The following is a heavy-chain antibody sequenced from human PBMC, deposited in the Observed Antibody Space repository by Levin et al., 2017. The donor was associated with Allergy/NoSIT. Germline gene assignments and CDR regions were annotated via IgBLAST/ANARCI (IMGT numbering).Heavy chain of an antibody. Sequence: VASVKVSCKASGYTFTSYGLTWVRQAPGQGLEWMGWISGYNGDTNYAQKFQGRVTMTTDTYTSTAYMEVRSLRSDDTAFYYCARGGSGTYSSWFDPWGQGTLVTVSS. J-gene: IGHJ5*02. CDR2: ISGYNGDT. V-gene: IGHV1-18*01. CDR3: ARGGSGTYSSWFDP. D-gene: IGHD1-26*01. CDR1: GYTFTSYG.